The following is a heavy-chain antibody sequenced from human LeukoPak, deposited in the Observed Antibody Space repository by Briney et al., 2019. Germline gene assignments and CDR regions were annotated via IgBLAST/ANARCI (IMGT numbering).Heavy chain of an antibody. CDR3: AKAHSRTTVTTTGIDY. CDR1: GFTFSSYA. D-gene: IGHD4-17*01. J-gene: IGHJ4*02. Sequence: PGGALRLSCAASGFTFSSYAMSWVRQAPGKGLEWVSAISGSGGSTYYADSVKGRFTISRDNSKNTLYLQMNSLRAEDTAVYYCAKAHSRTTVTTTGIDYWGQGTLVTVSS. V-gene: IGHV3-23*01. CDR2: ISGSGGST.